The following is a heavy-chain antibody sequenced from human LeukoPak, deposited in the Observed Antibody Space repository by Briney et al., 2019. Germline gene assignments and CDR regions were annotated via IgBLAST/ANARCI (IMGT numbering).Heavy chain of an antibody. Sequence: GGSLRLSCAASGFTFISYAIHWVRQAPGKGLEWVAVISFHGTDSFYADSVKGRFTISRDNSKNTLYLQMSSLRADDTAVYYCTLGSGGYFDYDYWGQGTLVTVSS. D-gene: IGHD3-9*01. CDR1: GFTFISYA. V-gene: IGHV3-30*04. J-gene: IGHJ4*02. CDR2: ISFHGTDS. CDR3: TLGSGGYFDYDY.